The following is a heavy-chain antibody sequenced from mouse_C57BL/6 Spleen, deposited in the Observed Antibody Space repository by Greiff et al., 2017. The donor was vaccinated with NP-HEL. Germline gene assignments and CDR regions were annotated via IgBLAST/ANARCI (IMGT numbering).Heavy chain of an antibody. V-gene: IGHV5-17*01. D-gene: IGHD2-4*01. CDR2: ISSGSSTI. J-gene: IGHJ1*03. CDR1: GFTFSDYG. CDR3: AREPLYYDYSPWYFDV. Sequence: EVKLVESGGGLVKPGGSLKLSCAASGFTFSDYGMHWVRQAPEKGLEWVAYISSGSSTIYYADTVKGRFTISRDNAKNTLFLQMTSLRSEDTAMYYCAREPLYYDYSPWYFDVWGTGTTVTVSS.